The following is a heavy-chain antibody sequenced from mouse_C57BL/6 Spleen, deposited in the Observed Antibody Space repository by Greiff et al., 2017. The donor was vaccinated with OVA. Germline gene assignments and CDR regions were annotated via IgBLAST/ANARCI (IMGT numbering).Heavy chain of an antibody. CDR3: ARNGKLGLYYFDY. CDR1: GFSLTSYG. V-gene: IGHV2-2*01. Sequence: QVQLKESGPGLVQPSQSLSITCTVSGFSLTSYGVHWVRQSPGKGLEWLGVIWSGGSTDNNAAFISRLSISKDNSKSQVFFKMNSLQADDTAIYYCARNGKLGLYYFDYWGQGTTLTVSS. J-gene: IGHJ2*01. D-gene: IGHD4-1*01. CDR2: IWSGGST.